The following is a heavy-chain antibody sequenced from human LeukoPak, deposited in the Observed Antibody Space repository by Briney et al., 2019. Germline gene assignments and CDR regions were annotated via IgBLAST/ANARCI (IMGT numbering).Heavy chain of an antibody. CDR1: GGSISSGAYY. Sequence: NPSQTLSLTCTVSGGSISSGAYYWSWIRQHPGKGLEWIGYIYYSGSTNYNPSLKSRVTISVDTSKNQFSLKLSSVTAADTAVYYCARGGYCSGGSCYPDAFDIWGQGTMVTVSS. J-gene: IGHJ3*02. V-gene: IGHV4-61*08. CDR3: ARGGYCSGGSCYPDAFDI. CDR2: IYYSGST. D-gene: IGHD2-15*01.